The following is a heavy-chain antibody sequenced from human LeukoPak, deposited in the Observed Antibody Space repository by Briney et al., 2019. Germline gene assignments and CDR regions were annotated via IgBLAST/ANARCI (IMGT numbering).Heavy chain of an antibody. J-gene: IGHJ4*02. Sequence: PGGSLRLSCAASGFTFSSYGMSWVRQAPGKGLEWVSAISGSGGSTYYADSVKGRFTISRDNPKNTLYLQMNSLRAEDTAVYYCAKDQRSSGWYGVPSDYWGQGTLVTVSS. V-gene: IGHV3-23*01. D-gene: IGHD6-19*01. CDR3: AKDQRSSGWYGVPSDY. CDR1: GFTFSSYG. CDR2: ISGSGGST.